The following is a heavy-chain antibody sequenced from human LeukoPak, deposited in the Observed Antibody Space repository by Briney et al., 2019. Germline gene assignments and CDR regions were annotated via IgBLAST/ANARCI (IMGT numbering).Heavy chain of an antibody. Sequence: ASVKVSCKASGYTFTSYAMHWVRQAPGQRLEWMGWINAGNGNTKYSQKFQGRVTTTRDTSASTAYMELSSLRSEDTAVYYCARDRVNWNDRRYDAFDIWGQGTMVTVSS. CDR3: ARDRVNWNDRRYDAFDI. D-gene: IGHD1-1*01. CDR2: INAGNGNT. V-gene: IGHV1-3*01. CDR1: GYTFTSYA. J-gene: IGHJ3*02.